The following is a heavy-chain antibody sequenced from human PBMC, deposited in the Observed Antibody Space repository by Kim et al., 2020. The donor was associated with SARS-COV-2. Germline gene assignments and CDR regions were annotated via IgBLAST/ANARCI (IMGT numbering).Heavy chain of an antibody. CDR1: GFTFSSYW. CDR2: INSDGSST. V-gene: IGHV3-74*01. CDR3: ARRYYDFWSGYYLDDY. D-gene: IGHD3-3*01. J-gene: IGHJ4*02. Sequence: GGSLRLSCAASGFTFSSYWMHWVRQAPGKGLVWVSRINSDGSSTSYADSVKGRFTISRDNAKNTLYLQMNSLRAEDTAVYYCARRYYDFWSGYYLDDYWGQGTLVTVSS.